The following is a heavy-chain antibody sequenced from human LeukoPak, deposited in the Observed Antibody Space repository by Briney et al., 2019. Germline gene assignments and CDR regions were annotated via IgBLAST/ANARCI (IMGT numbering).Heavy chain of an antibody. J-gene: IGHJ4*02. CDR1: GFPFSSHG. D-gene: IGHD1-1*01. CDR3: TTGGGTMDY. V-gene: IGHV3-15*01. CDR2: TKSKREGGTT. Sequence: GGSLRLSCAGSGFPFSSHGMNWVRQAPGQGLEWGGRTKSKREGGTTDYDGPVKGRFTISTDDSKNTLYLQMNSLKIEDTAVFYCTTGGGTMDYWGQGTLVTVSS.